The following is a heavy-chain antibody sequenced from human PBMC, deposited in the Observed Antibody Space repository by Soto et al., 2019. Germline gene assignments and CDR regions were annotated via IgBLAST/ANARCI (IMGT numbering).Heavy chain of an antibody. Sequence: PSETLSLTCTVSGGSISSSSYYWGWIRQPPGKGLEWIGSIYYSGSTYYNPSLKSRVTISVDTSKNQFSLKLSSVTAADTAVYYCARQSYYFDYWGQGTLVTVSS. J-gene: IGHJ4*02. CDR2: IYYSGST. CDR1: GGSISSSSYY. CDR3: ARQSYYFDY. V-gene: IGHV4-39*01.